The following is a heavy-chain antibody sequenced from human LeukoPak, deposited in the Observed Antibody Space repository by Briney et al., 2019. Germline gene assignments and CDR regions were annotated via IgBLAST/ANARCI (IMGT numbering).Heavy chain of an antibody. CDR2: ISSSGSTI. D-gene: IGHD6-13*01. J-gene: IGHJ4*02. Sequence: GGSLRLSCAAYGFTFSSYEMNWVRQAPGKGRVGVSYISSSGSTIYYAVSVKGRFTISRDNAKNSLYLQMNSLRAEDTAVYYCARDGSSWDGVDYWGQGTLVTVSS. V-gene: IGHV3-48*03. CDR1: GFTFSSYE. CDR3: ARDGSSWDGVDY.